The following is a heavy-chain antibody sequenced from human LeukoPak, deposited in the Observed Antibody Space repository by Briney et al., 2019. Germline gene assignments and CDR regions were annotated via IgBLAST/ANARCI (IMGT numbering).Heavy chain of an antibody. Sequence: SQTLSLTCAISGDSVSSNTATWNWIRQSPSRGLEWLGRTYYRSKWHHNYVISVKSRITVNPDTSKNQLSLHLNSVTPEDTAVYYCARRLTQYDCFDPWGQGILVTVSS. V-gene: IGHV6-1*01. CDR1: GDSVSSNTAT. CDR2: TYYRSKWHH. CDR3: ARRLTQYDCFDP. D-gene: IGHD2-2*01. J-gene: IGHJ5*02.